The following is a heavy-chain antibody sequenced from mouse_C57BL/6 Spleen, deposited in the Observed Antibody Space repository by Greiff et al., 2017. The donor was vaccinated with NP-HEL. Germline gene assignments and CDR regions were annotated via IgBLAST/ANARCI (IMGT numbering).Heavy chain of an antibody. CDR3: ARRGEGDFAY. CDR1: GYTFTSYW. Sequence: QVQLQQPGAELVKPGASVKLSCKASGYTFTSYWMQWVKQRPGQGLEWIGEIDPSDSYTNYNQKFKGKATLTVDTSSSTAYMQLSSLTSEDSAVYYCARRGEGDFAYWGQGTLVTVSA. J-gene: IGHJ3*01. V-gene: IGHV1-50*01. CDR2: IDPSDSYT.